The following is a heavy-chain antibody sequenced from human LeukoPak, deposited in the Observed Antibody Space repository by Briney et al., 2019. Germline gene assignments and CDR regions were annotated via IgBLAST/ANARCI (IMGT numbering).Heavy chain of an antibody. CDR2: ISSSGSTI. CDR3: ATSGWYGYYYFDY. CDR1: GFTFSDYY. V-gene: IGHV3-11*04. Sequence: GGSLRLSCAASGFTFSDYYMSWIRQAPGKGLEWVSYISSSGSTIYYADSVKGRFTISGDNAKNSLYLQTNSLRAEDTAVYYCATSGWYGYYYFDYWGQGTLVTVSS. J-gene: IGHJ4*02. D-gene: IGHD6-19*01.